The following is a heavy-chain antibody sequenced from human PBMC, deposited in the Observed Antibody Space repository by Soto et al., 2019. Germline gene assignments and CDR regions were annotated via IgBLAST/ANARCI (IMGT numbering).Heavy chain of an antibody. J-gene: IGHJ4*02. CDR3: AGQATDQPIDY. CDR2: VNRDGSGT. Sequence: PGGSLRLSCAASGFTFSNYWMHWVRQVPGKGLVWVSRVNRDGSGTAYADSVKGRFTISRDNAKNTLYLQMNSLRAEDSAVYFCAGQATDQPIDYWGQGTLVTVSS. CDR1: GFTFSNYW. V-gene: IGHV3-74*01. D-gene: IGHD2-2*01.